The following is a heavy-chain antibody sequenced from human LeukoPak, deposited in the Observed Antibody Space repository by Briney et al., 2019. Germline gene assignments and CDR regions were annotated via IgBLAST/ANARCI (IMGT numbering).Heavy chain of an antibody. CDR3: AREPDSSSWQLRNWFDP. V-gene: IGHV3-21*01. D-gene: IGHD6-13*01. Sequence: PGGSLRLSCAASGFTFSSYAMSWVRQAPGKGLEWVSCISSSSSYIYYADSVKGRFTISRDNAKNSPYLQMNSLRAEDTAVYYCAREPDSSSWQLRNWFDPWGQGTLVTVSS. CDR2: ISSSSSYI. CDR1: GFTFSSYA. J-gene: IGHJ5*02.